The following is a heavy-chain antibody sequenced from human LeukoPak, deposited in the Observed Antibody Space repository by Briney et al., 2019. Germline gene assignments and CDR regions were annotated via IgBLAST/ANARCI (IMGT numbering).Heavy chain of an antibody. CDR2: ISAHSGNT. J-gene: IGHJ4*02. D-gene: IGHD4-17*01. Sequence: ASVKVSCKASGYTFTSYAISWVRQAPGQGLEWMGWISAHSGNTKYAQNFQGKITMTTDTSTSTAYMELRSLRSDDTAVYYCASHKDYGGYFHFDSWGQGTLVTVSS. CDR1: GYTFTSYA. CDR3: ASHKDYGGYFHFDS. V-gene: IGHV1-18*01.